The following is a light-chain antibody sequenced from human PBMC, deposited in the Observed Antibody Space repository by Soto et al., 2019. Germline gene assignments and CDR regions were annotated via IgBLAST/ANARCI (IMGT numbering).Light chain of an antibody. V-gene: IGKV3-15*01. CDR1: QSVSSN. CDR2: GAS. Sequence: EIVMTQSPATLSVSPGERATLSCRASQSVSSNLAWYQQKPGQAPRLLIYGASTRATGLPARFSGSGSGTEFTLTISILQSEDFAVYYCQQYDNWPPWTFGQGTKVEIK. CDR3: QQYDNWPPWT. J-gene: IGKJ1*01.